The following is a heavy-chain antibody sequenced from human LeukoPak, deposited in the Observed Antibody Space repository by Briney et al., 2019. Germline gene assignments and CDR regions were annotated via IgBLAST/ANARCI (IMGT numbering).Heavy chain of an antibody. CDR1: GFTFSSYS. J-gene: IGHJ4*02. CDR2: ISSSSYI. Sequence: GGSLRLSCAASGFTFSSYSMNWVRQAPGKGLEWVSSISSSSYIYYADSVKGRFTISRDNAKNSLYLQMNSLRAEDTAVYYCARGTSGWYVLVDYWGQGTLVTVSS. V-gene: IGHV3-21*01. D-gene: IGHD6-19*01. CDR3: ARGTSGWYVLVDY.